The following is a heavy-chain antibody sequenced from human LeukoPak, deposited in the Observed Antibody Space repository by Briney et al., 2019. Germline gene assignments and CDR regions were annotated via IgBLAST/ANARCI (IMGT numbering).Heavy chain of an antibody. Sequence: GGSLRLSCAASGFTFSSYAMSWVRQAPGKGLVWVSRINSDGRSTSYADSVKGRFTISRDNAQNTLYLQMNSLRAEDTAVYYCARDLNIVVVPAAIGPYYYYGMDVWGQGTTVTVSS. CDR1: GFTFSSYA. V-gene: IGHV3-74*01. CDR2: INSDGRST. J-gene: IGHJ6*02. D-gene: IGHD2-2*01. CDR3: ARDLNIVVVPAAIGPYYYYGMDV.